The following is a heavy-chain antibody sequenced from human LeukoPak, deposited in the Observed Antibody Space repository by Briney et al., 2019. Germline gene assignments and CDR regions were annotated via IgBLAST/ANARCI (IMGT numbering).Heavy chain of an antibody. CDR3: ARDGRGYASSWYFDL. CDR2: IYTSGST. Sequence: SEPLSLTCTVSGGSISSNYWSWIRQPAGKGLEGIGRIYTSGSTNYSPSLKSRVTLSVDTSRNQFSLRLSSVTAADTAVYYCARDGRGYASSWYFDLWGQGTLVTVSS. CDR1: GGSISSNY. J-gene: IGHJ4*02. V-gene: IGHV4-4*07. D-gene: IGHD6-13*01.